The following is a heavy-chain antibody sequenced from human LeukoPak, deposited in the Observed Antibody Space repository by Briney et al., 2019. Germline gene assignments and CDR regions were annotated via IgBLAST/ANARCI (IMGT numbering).Heavy chain of an antibody. J-gene: IGHJ4*02. CDR2: IYTSGST. CDR3: ARDSPPYYYDSSGLDY. CDR1: GGSISSYY. Sequence: SETLSLTCTVSGGSISSYYWSWIRQPAGKGLEWIGRIYTSGSTNYNPSLKSRVTISVDTSKNQFSLKLSSVTAADTAVYYCARDSPPYYYDSSGLDYWGQGTLVTVSS. D-gene: IGHD3-22*01. V-gene: IGHV4-4*07.